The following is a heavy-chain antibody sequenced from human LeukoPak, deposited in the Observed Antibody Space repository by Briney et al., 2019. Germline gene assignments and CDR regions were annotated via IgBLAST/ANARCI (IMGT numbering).Heavy chain of an antibody. CDR2: IRYDGSNK. CDR1: GFTFSSYV. CDR3: ARDSGNYLDAFDI. V-gene: IGHV3-30*02. J-gene: IGHJ3*02. D-gene: IGHD1-7*01. Sequence: PGGSLRLSCAASGFTFSSYVMHWVRQAPGKGLEWVAFIRYDGSNKYYADSVKGRFTISRDNAKNSLYLQMNSLRAEDTAVYYCARDSGNYLDAFDIWGQGTMVTVSS.